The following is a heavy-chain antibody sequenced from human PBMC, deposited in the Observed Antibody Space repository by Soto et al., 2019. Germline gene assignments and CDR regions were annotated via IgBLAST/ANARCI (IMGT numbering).Heavy chain of an antibody. J-gene: IGHJ6*02. CDR1: GGSFSGYY. Sequence: SDTLSLTCAVHGGSFSGYYWSWIRQPPGRGLEWIGEINHSGSTNYNPSLKSRVTISVDTSKNQFSLKLSSVTAADTAVYYCARERLGYCSSTSCYQYGMDVWGQGTTVTVSS. V-gene: IGHV4-34*01. D-gene: IGHD2-2*01. CDR2: INHSGST. CDR3: ARERLGYCSSTSCYQYGMDV.